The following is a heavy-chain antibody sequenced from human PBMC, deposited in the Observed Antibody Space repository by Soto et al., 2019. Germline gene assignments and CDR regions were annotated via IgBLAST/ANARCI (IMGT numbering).Heavy chain of an antibody. CDR2: INPSGGST. V-gene: IGHV1-46*03. J-gene: IGHJ3*02. CDR1: GYTFTSYY. Sequence: ASVKVSCKASGYTFTSYYMHWVRQAPGQGLEWMGIINPSGGSTSYAQKFQGRVTMTRDTSTSTVYMELSSLGSEDTAVYYCARESRDPAPFDIWGQGTMVTVSS. CDR3: ARESRDPAPFDI.